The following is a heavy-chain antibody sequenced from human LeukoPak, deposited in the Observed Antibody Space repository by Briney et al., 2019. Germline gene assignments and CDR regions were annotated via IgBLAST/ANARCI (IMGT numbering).Heavy chain of an antibody. CDR1: GFTFSSYW. V-gene: IGHV3-74*01. Sequence: PGGSLRLSCAASGFTFSSYWMHWVRQAPGKGLVWVSRINSDGSSTSYADSVKGRFTISRDNAKNTLYLQMNSLRAEDTAVYYCAKVAGSDILTARHQHDAFDIWGQGTMVTVSS. J-gene: IGHJ3*02. CDR2: INSDGSST. CDR3: AKVAGSDILTARHQHDAFDI. D-gene: IGHD3-9*01.